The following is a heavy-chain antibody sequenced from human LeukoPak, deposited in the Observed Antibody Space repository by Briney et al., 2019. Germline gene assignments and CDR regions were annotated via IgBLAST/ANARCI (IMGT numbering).Heavy chain of an antibody. D-gene: IGHD5-18*01. V-gene: IGHV3-21*01. J-gene: IGHJ4*02. CDR3: ARSGATAMVRWHFDY. Sequence: GWALRLSCAASGFTFSSDSMNWLRQAPGKGLDWVSPISSSSSYIYYADSGTGRFTSSRDNAKNSLYLQLNGRRAEDKALYCCARSGATAMVRWHFDYWGQGTLVTASS. CDR1: GFTFSSDS. CDR2: ISSSSSYI.